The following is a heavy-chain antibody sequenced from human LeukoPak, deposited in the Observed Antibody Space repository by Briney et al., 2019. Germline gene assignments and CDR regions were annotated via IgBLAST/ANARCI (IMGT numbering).Heavy chain of an antibody. CDR1: GGSISSSSYY. V-gene: IGHV4-39*07. J-gene: IGHJ6*02. Sequence: PSETLSLTCTVSGGSISSSSYYWGWIRQPPGKGLEWIGSIYYSGSTYYNPSLKSRVTISVDTSKNQFSLKLSSVTAADTAVYYCAREEVIGYYYYGMDVWGQGTTVTVSS. CDR2: IYYSGST. CDR3: AREEVIGYYYYGMDV. D-gene: IGHD3-16*02.